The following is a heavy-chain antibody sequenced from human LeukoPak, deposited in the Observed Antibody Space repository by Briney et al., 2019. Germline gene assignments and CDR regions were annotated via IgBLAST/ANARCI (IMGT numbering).Heavy chain of an antibody. V-gene: IGHV3-30*18. CDR3: VKSGGSSHFPFDY. J-gene: IGHJ4*02. D-gene: IGHD6-13*01. Sequence: GGSLRLSCAASGFTFSSYGMHWVRQAPGKGLEWVAVISYDGSNKYYADSVKGRFTISRDNSKNTLYLQMNSLRAEDTAVYYCVKSGGSSHFPFDYWGQGTLVTVSS. CDR2: ISYDGSNK. CDR1: GFTFSSYG.